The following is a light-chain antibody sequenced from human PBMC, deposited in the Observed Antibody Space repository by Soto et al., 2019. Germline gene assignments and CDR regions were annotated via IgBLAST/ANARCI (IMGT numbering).Light chain of an antibody. J-gene: IGKJ5*01. CDR2: DAS. CDR1: QSVGSN. Sequence: MTQSPATLPVSPGERATLSCRASQSVGSNLAWFQQKPGQAPRLLIYDASTRATGIPARFSGSGSGTEFTLTISSLQPEDSAVYFCHQYDYLNTFGQGTRLEIK. V-gene: IGKV3-15*01. CDR3: HQYDYLNT.